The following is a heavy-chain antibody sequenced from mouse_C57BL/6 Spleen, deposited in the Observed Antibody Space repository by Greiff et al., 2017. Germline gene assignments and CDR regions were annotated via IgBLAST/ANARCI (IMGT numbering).Heavy chain of an antibody. D-gene: IGHD2-3*01. CDR1: GYTFTDYE. CDR2: IDPETGGT. Sequence: VKLQESGAELVRPGASVTLSCKASGYTFTDYEMHWVKQTPVPGLEWIGAIDPETGGTAYNQKFKGKAILTADKSSSTAYMELRSLTSEDSAVYYCTRSDGYYGFAYWGQGTLVTVSA. CDR3: TRSDGYYGFAY. V-gene: IGHV1-15*01. J-gene: IGHJ3*01.